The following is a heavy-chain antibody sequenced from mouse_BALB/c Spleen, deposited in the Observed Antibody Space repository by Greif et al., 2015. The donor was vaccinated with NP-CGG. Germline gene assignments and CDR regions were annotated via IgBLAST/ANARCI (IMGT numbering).Heavy chain of an antibody. J-gene: IGHJ4*01. CDR1: GHTFTDYY. D-gene: IGHD4-1*01. Sequence: VQGVESGPELVKPGASVKISCKASGHTFTDYYINWVKQKPGQGLEWIGWIYPGSGNTKYNEKFKGKATLTVDTSSSTAYMQLSSLTSEDTAVYFCARRTGTEAMDYWGQGTSVTVSS. V-gene: IGHV1-84*02. CDR3: ARRTGTEAMDY. CDR2: IYPGSGNT.